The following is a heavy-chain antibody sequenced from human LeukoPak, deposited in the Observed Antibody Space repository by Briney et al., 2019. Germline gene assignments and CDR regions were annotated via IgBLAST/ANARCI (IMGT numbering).Heavy chain of an antibody. CDR3: ARARYQLPRPGFGGSVAGSTYFDY. J-gene: IGHJ4*02. D-gene: IGHD2-2*01. V-gene: IGHV3-30*04. Sequence: GGSLRLSCAASGFTFSSYAMHWVRQAPGKGLEWVAVISYDGSNKYYADSVKGRFTISRDNSKNTLYLQTNSLRAEDTAVYYCARARYQLPRPGFGGSVAGSTYFDYWGQGTLVTVSS. CDR1: GFTFSSYA. CDR2: ISYDGSNK.